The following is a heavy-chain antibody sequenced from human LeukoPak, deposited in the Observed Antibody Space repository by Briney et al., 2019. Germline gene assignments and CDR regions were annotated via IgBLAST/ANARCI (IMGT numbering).Heavy chain of an antibody. D-gene: IGHD2-21*01. CDR1: GGSISSYY. V-gene: IGHV4-59*01. J-gene: IGHJ6*02. CDR2: IYDSGST. Sequence: PSETLSLTCTVSGGSISSYYWSWVRQPPGKGLEWIWYIYDSGSTKYNPSLKRRVTISVDTSKNQFSMKLSSVTAADTAVYYCARSPGLFGRLHYYFGMDVWGLGTTVTVSS. CDR3: ARSPGLFGRLHYYFGMDV.